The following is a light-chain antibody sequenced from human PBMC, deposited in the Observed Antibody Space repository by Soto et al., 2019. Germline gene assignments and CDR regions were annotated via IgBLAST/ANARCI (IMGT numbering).Light chain of an antibody. CDR2: DNY. J-gene: IGLJ1*01. CDR1: RSNIGNNF. CDR3: GTWDSSLNGYV. Sequence: QSVLTQPPSVSAAPGQEVTISCSGSRSNIGNNFVSWYQQFPGTAPKLLIYDNYKRTSGITDRISCSKSGTSATLGVTGLQSGDAADYYCGTWDSSLNGYVFGPGTKLTVL. V-gene: IGLV1-51*01.